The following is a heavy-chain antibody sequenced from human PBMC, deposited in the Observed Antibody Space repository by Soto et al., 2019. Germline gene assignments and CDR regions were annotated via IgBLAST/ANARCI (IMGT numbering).Heavy chain of an antibody. CDR1: GFTVSSNY. CDR2: IYSGGST. Sequence: GGSLRLSCAASGFTVSSNYMSWVRPAPGKGLEWVSVIYSGGSTYYADSVKGRFTISRDNSKNTLYLQMNSLRAEDTAVYYCASSPDSSGWPGPHWFDPGGQGTLVTVSS. V-gene: IGHV3-53*01. J-gene: IGHJ5*02. CDR3: ASSPDSSGWPGPHWFDP. D-gene: IGHD6-19*01.